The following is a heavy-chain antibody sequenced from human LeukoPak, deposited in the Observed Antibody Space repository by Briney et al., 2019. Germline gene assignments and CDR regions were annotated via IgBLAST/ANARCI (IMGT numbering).Heavy chain of an antibody. Sequence: GGYLRLSCAASGFSVTSNHMNWVRRAPGKGLEWVSIIYTGGTTHYADSLNDRFTISRDDSINTLYLQMNSLRAEDTAVYYCARDSSSYYFDYWGQGTLVTVSS. CDR1: GFSVTSNH. CDR3: ARDSSSYYFDY. D-gene: IGHD6-6*01. J-gene: IGHJ4*02. CDR2: IYTGGTT. V-gene: IGHV3-66*01.